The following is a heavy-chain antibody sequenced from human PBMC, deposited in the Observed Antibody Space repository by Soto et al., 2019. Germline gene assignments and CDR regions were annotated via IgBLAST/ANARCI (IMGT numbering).Heavy chain of an antibody. CDR3: ARGYGSGSYYSGAGAFDI. Sequence: GASVKVSCKASVYTFTSYDINWVRQATGQGLEWMGWMNPNSGNTGYAQKFQGRVTMTRNTSISTAYMELSSLRSEDTAVYYCARGYGSGSYYSGAGAFDIWGQGTMVTVSS. V-gene: IGHV1-8*01. J-gene: IGHJ3*02. CDR2: MNPNSGNT. CDR1: VYTFTSYD. D-gene: IGHD3-10*01.